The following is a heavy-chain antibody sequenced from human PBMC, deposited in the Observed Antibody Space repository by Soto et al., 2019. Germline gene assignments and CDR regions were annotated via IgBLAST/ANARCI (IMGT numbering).Heavy chain of an antibody. J-gene: IGHJ4*02. CDR2: IKTKSEGGTT. CDR1: ELTLSNVW. V-gene: IGHV3-15*01. D-gene: IGHD6-19*01. CDR3: ADIAVSLTRDY. Sequence: VQLVESGGGLVKPGESLRLSCAASELTLSNVWMNWVRQAPGKGMEWLGRIKTKSEGGTTDYAAPVKGRFTISRDDSKNMVYLQMSSLITEDTGVYFCADIAVSLTRDYWGQGTRVFVSS.